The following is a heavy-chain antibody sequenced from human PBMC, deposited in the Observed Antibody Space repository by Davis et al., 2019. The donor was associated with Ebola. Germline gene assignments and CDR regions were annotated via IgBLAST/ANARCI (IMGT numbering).Heavy chain of an antibody. CDR2: INIYNGNT. J-gene: IGHJ3*02. CDR1: AYTSTTYG. CDR3: ARTSIVGSTTTASDI. D-gene: IGHD1-26*01. V-gene: IGHV1-18*01. Sequence: AASVKVSCKASAYTSTTYGISWVRQAPGQGLEWMGWINIYNGNTNYAQRLQGRVTMTTDTSTSTAYMELRSLRSDDTAVYFCARTSIVGSTTTASDIWGQGTMVTVSS.